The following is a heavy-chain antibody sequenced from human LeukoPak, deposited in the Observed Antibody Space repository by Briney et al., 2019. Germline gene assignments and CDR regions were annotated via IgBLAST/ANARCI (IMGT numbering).Heavy chain of an antibody. CDR3: ASSLAVAGTSWFDP. CDR2: IYTSGST. D-gene: IGHD6-19*01. Sequence: SETLSLTFTVSGGSISSYYWSWTRQPAGKGLEWIGRIYTSGSTNYNPSLKSRVTMSVDTSKNQFSLKLSSVTAADTAVYYCASSLAVAGTSWFDPWGQGTLVTVSS. V-gene: IGHV4-4*07. CDR1: GGSISSYY. J-gene: IGHJ5*02.